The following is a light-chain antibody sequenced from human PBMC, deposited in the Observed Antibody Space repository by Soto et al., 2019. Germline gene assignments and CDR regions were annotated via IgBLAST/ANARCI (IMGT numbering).Light chain of an antibody. V-gene: IGKV1-9*01. CDR3: QQRKSYPIT. CDR2: AAS. Sequence: DIQLTQSPSFLSASVGDRVTITCRASQDINTYLAWFQQKPGKAPKLLIFAASTLQNGVPSRFSGSGSGSEFTVTITSLQPEDFATYYCQQRKSYPITFGQGTRLEIK. CDR1: QDINTY. J-gene: IGKJ5*01.